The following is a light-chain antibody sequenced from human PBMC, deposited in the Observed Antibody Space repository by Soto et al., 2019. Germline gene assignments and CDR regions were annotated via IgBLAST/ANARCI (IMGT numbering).Light chain of an antibody. CDR3: QQYGSSPT. Sequence: IVLTQSPGIVSLSPGERATLSCRASQSGNSIYLAWFQQKPGQAPTLLIYSVSTRATGIPDRFSGSGSGTDFTLTISRLEPEDIGVYYCQQYGSSPTFGQGTRLEIK. CDR2: SVS. J-gene: IGKJ5*01. V-gene: IGKV3-20*01. CDR1: QSGNSIY.